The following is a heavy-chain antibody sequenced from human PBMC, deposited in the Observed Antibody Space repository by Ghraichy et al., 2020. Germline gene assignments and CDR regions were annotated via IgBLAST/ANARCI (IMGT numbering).Heavy chain of an antibody. V-gene: IGHV3-30*02. D-gene: IGHD3-22*01. CDR3: AKDFVYDSSGPTYFDY. J-gene: IGHJ4*02. Sequence: GGSLRLSCAASGFTFSSYGMHWVRQAPGKGLEWVAFIRYDGSNKYYADSVKGRFTISRDNSKNTLYLQMNSLRAEDTAVYYCAKDFVYDSSGPTYFDYWGQGTLVTVSS. CDR2: IRYDGSNK. CDR1: GFTFSSYG.